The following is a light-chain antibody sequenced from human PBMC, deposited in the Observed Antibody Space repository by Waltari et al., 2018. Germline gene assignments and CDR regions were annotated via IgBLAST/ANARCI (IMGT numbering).Light chain of an antibody. CDR2: AVS. CDR1: RSDVGGYNH. Sequence: QSALTQPASVSGSPGQSITISCTGSRSDVGGYNHVSCYQQHAGKAPKLMIFAVSNRPSGVSNRFSGSKSGSTASLTISGLQDEDEADYYCSSFTSINTQVFGTGTQVTVL. J-gene: IGLJ1*01. CDR3: SSFTSINTQV. V-gene: IGLV2-14*01.